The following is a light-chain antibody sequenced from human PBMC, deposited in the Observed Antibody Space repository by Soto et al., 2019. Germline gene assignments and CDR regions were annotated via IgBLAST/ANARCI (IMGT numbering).Light chain of an antibody. Sequence: QSVLTQPPSVAGSPGQSITVSCTGTSSDIGASNFVSWYQHLPGRAPKVIIFEATNRPSGVSNRFSGSKAGITASLTISGLQADDEAEYFCISYKTEDTFLFGKGTKVTVL. CDR2: EAT. V-gene: IGLV2-14*01. CDR3: ISYKTEDTFL. CDR1: SSDIGASNF. J-gene: IGLJ1*01.